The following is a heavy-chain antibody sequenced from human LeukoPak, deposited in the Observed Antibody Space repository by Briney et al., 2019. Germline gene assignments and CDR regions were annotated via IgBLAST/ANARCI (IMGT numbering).Heavy chain of an antibody. D-gene: IGHD3-22*01. CDR1: GGSISSYY. Sequence: SETLSLTCTFSGGSISSYYWSWIRQPAGKGLEWIGRIHTSGSTNYNPSLKSRATMSVDTSKNQFSLKLSSVTAADTAVYYCARDVYYYDSSGYENAFDIWGQGTMVTVSS. V-gene: IGHV4-4*07. CDR3: ARDVYYYDSSGYENAFDI. CDR2: IHTSGST. J-gene: IGHJ3*02.